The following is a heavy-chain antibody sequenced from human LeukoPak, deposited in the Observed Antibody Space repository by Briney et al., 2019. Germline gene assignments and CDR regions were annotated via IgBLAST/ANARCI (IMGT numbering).Heavy chain of an antibody. V-gene: IGHV1-69*05. CDR2: IIPIFGTA. CDR1: GGTLSSYA. J-gene: IGHJ6*03. Sequence: ASVKVSCKASGGTLSSYAISWVRQAPGQGLEWMGGIIPIFGTANYAQKFQGRVTITTDESTSTAYMELSSLRSEDTAVYYCATSAHDSSSYYYYYMDVWGKGTTVTVSS. CDR3: ATSAHDSSSYYYYYMDV. D-gene: IGHD5-18*01.